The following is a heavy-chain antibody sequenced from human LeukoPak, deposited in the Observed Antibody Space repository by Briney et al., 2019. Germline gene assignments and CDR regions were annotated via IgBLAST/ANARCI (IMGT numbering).Heavy chain of an antibody. CDR3: ARETIAMASDYYYYGMDV. Sequence: PGGSLRLSCAASGFTFSSYWMHWVRQVPGKGLVWVARINPGGSSITYADSVKGRFTISRDNAKNTLYLQMDSLRAEDTGVYYCARETIAMASDYYYYGMDVWGQGTTVTVSS. CDR2: INPGGSSI. J-gene: IGHJ6*02. D-gene: IGHD5-24*01. V-gene: IGHV3-74*01. CDR1: GFTFSSYW.